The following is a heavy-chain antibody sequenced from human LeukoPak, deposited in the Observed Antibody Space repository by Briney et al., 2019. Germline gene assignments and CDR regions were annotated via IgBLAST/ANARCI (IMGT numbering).Heavy chain of an antibody. CDR1: GFTFSSYE. CDR3: AELGITMIGGV. D-gene: IGHD3-10*02. J-gene: IGHJ6*04. CDR2: ISSSGSTI. V-gene: IGHV3-48*03. Sequence: GGSLRLSGAASGFTFSSYEMNWVRQAPGKGLEWVSYISSSGSTIYYADSVKGRFTISRDNAKNSLYLQMNSLRAEDTAVYYCAELGITMIGGVWGKGTTVTVSS.